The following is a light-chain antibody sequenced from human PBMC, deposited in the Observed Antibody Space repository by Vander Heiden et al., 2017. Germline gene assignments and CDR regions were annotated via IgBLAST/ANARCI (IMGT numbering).Light chain of an antibody. CDR3: QQHSNWPPIT. J-gene: IGKJ4*01. V-gene: IGKV3-11*01. Sequence: EIVLTQSPATLSLSPGERSTLSCRASQSVSSYLAWYQQNPGQAPRLLIYDASNRDTGIPARYSGSGYGKDFTLTISSREPEDFAVYYCQQHSNWPPITFGGGTKVEIK. CDR1: QSVSSY. CDR2: DAS.